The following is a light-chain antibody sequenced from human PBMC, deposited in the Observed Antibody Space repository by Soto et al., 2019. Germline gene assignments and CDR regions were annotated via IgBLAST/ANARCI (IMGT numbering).Light chain of an antibody. CDR3: QQSYSMPWT. V-gene: IGKV1-39*01. CDR2: VAS. Sequence: DIQMTQSPSSLSAFVGDRVTITCRASQSISRHLNWYQQKAGKAPKLLIYVASSLQSGVPSRFSGSGSGTDFTLTISSLQPEDSATYYCQQSYSMPWTFGQGTKVDIK. CDR1: QSISRH. J-gene: IGKJ1*01.